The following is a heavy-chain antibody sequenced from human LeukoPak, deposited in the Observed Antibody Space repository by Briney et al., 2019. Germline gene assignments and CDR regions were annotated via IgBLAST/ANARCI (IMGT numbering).Heavy chain of an antibody. J-gene: IGHJ6*02. CDR1: GFTFSSYA. CDR3: AKVRYNYDFWSGFIYYYGMDV. D-gene: IGHD3-3*01. Sequence: GGSLRLSCAASGFTFSSYAMSWVRQAPGKGLEWVSAISGSGGSAYYADSVKGRFTISRDNSKNTLYLQMNSLRAEDTAVYYCAKVRYNYDFWSGFIYYYGMDVWGQGTTVTVSS. V-gene: IGHV3-23*01. CDR2: ISGSGGSA.